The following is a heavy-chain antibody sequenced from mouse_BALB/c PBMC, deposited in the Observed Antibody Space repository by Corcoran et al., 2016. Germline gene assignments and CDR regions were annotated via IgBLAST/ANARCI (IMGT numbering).Heavy chain of an antibody. V-gene: IGHV1S136*01. D-gene: IGHD3-3*01. CDR1: GYTFTSYV. CDR3: AREKGLVSRRGFAY. Sequence: EVQLQQSGPELVKPGASVKMSCKASGYTFTSYVMHWVKQKPGQGLEWIGYINPYNDGTKYNEKFKGKATLTSDKSSSTAYMELSSLTSEDSAVYYCAREKGLVSRRGFAYWGQGTLVTVSA. J-gene: IGHJ3*01. CDR2: INPYNDGT.